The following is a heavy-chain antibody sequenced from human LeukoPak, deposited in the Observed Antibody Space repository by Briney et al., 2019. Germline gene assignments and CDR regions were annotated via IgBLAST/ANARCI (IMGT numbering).Heavy chain of an antibody. J-gene: IGHJ5*02. CDR2: INHSGST. CDR1: GGSFSGYY. CDR3: ARAYYDVWSGYDNWFDP. Sequence: PSETLSLTCAVYGGSFSGYYWSWIRQPPGKGLEWIGEINHSGSTNYNPSLKSRVTISVDTSKNQFSLKLSSVTAADTAVYYCARAYYDVWSGYDNWFDPWGQGTLVTVSS. D-gene: IGHD3-3*01. V-gene: IGHV4-34*01.